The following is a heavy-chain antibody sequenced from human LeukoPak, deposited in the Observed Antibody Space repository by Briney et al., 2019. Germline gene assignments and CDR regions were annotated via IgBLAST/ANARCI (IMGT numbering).Heavy chain of an antibody. J-gene: IGHJ4*02. CDR1: GFTFSSYS. Sequence: GGSLRLSCAASGFTFSSYSMNWVRQAPGKGLEWVSSISSSSSYIYYADSVKGRFTISRDNSKNTLYLQMNSLRAEDTAVYYCARVSGYGDYPDYWGQGTLVTVSS. CDR3: ARVSGYGDYPDY. V-gene: IGHV3-21*04. CDR2: ISSSSSYI. D-gene: IGHD4-17*01.